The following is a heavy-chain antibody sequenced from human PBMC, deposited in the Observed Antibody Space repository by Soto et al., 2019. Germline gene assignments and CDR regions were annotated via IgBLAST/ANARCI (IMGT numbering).Heavy chain of an antibody. V-gene: IGHV1-69*01. CDR1: GGTFSNYA. Sequence: QVQLVQSGAEVEKPGSSVKVSCKASGGTFSNYALSRVRQAPGQGLEWMGGIIPVFGPAHYAQKFQGRVTITADESTSTAYVELSSLRSEDTAVYYCARAGTGSYLNAFEVWGQGTMVTVSS. D-gene: IGHD1-26*01. J-gene: IGHJ3*01. CDR2: IIPVFGPA. CDR3: ARAGTGSYLNAFEV.